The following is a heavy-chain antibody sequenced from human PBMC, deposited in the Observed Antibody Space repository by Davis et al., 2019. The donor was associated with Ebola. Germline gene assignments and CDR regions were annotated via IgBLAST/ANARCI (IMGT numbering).Heavy chain of an antibody. CDR3: AKDANSAFGS. Sequence: GESLKISCAASGFTFSNYGMHWVRQAPGKGLEWVAVISDEGTNKYYADSVKGRFTISRDNSKNTLYLQMNSLRAEDTAVYYCAKDANSAFGSWGQGTLVTVSS. CDR1: GFTFSNYG. V-gene: IGHV3-30*18. D-gene: IGHD4-23*01. J-gene: IGHJ4*02. CDR2: ISDEGTNK.